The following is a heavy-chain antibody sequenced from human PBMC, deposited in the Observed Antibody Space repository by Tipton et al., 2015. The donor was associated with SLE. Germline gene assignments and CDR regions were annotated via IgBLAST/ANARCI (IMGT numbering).Heavy chain of an antibody. D-gene: IGHD2-8*01. CDR3: AKGVQGRSEKGVYYYYMDV. V-gene: IGHV3-23*01. Sequence: SLRLSCAASGFTFSSYAMSWVRQAPGKGLEWVSAISGGGGSTYYADSVKGRFTISRDNSKNTLYLQMNSLRAEDTAVYYCAKGVQGRSEKGVYYYYMDVWGKGTTVTVSS. CDR2: ISGGGGST. J-gene: IGHJ6*03. CDR1: GFTFSSYA.